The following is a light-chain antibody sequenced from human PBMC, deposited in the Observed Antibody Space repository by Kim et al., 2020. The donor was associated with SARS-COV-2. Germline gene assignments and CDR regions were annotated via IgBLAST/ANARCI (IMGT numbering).Light chain of an antibody. J-gene: IGKJ5*01. CDR1: QYITNY. V-gene: IGKV1-33*01. CDR2: GAS. CDR3: QQYDILPLT. Sequence: ASIGDRVTITCQASQYITNYLNWYQQKPGQAPKLLISGASILEGGVPSRFSGSGSGTDFTFTITSLQPEDIATYYCQQYDILPLTFGQGTRLDIK.